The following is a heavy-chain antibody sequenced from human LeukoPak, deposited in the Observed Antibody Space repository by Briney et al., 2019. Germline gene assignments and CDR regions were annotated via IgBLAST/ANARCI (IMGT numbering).Heavy chain of an antibody. D-gene: IGHD6-6*01. Sequence: ASAKVSCKASGYVFTGYYMHWVRQAPGQGLEWMGWINPNSGGTKYAQKFQDRVTMTRDTSISTAYMELSRLRSDDTAVYYCAFFEYSSSSSHYWGQGTLVTVSS. CDR1: GYVFTGYY. V-gene: IGHV1-2*02. CDR2: INPNSGGT. J-gene: IGHJ4*02. CDR3: AFFEYSSSSSHY.